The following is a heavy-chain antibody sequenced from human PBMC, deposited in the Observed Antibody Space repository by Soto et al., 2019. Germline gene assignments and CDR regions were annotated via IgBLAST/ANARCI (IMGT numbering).Heavy chain of an antibody. CDR1: GYTFGQYG. D-gene: IGHD6-13*01. Sequence: ASVKVSCKASGYTFGQYGITWVRQAPGQGLEWMGWISPYNDNTKYAERLQGRVSMTIDTSTSTAYMELRTLTSDDTAMYYCARDRIAAGDTPYYFDHWG. J-gene: IGHJ4*01. V-gene: IGHV1-18*01. CDR3: ARDRIAAGDTPYYFDH. CDR2: ISPYNDNT.